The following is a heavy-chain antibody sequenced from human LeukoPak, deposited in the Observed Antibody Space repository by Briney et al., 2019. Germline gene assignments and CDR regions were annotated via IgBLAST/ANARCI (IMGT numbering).Heavy chain of an antibody. CDR1: GYTFTSYG. V-gene: IGHV1-18*01. CDR3: ARAGYCSGGSCYSFPFYENWFDP. CDR2: ISAYNGNT. J-gene: IGHJ5*02. Sequence: EASVKVSCKASGYTFTSYGISWVRQAPGQGLEWMGWISAYNGNTNYAQKLQGRVTMTTDTSTSTAYMELRSLRSDDTAVYYCARAGYCSGGSCYSFPFYENWFDPWGQGTLVTVSS. D-gene: IGHD2-15*01.